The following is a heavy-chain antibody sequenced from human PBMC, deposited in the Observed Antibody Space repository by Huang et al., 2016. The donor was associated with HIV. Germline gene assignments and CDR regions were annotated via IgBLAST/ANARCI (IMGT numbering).Heavy chain of an antibody. V-gene: IGHV1-69*01. CDR3: ARGRTRSSLYDSYYGLDV. CDR2: IIPIFGTA. J-gene: IGHJ6*02. Sequence: QVQLVQSGAEVKKPGSSVKVSCKASGGTFSTYAINWVGPDTGQGLELRGGIIPIFGTANDVKKVQVTVTITADEFTSTAYTELSSLRSEDTALYCCARGRTRSSLYDSYYGLDVWGQGTTVTVSS. D-gene: IGHD6-6*01. CDR1: GGTFSTYA.